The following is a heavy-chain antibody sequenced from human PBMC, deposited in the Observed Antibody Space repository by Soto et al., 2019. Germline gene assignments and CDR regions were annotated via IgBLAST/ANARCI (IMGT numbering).Heavy chain of an antibody. J-gene: IGHJ4*02. CDR1: GYSFTSYW. CDR2: IYPGDSDT. D-gene: IGHD3-22*01. Sequence: PGESLKISCKGSGYSFTSYWIGWVRQMPGKGLEWMGIIYPGDSDTRYSPSFQGQVTISADKSISIAYLQWSSLKASDTAMYYCATATDSSGYYYAPGYFDYWGQGTLVTVSS. V-gene: IGHV5-51*01. CDR3: ATATDSSGYYYAPGYFDY.